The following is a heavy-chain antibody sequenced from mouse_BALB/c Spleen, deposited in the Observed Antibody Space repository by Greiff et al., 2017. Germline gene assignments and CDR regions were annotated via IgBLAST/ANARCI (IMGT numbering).Heavy chain of an antibody. D-gene: IGHD2-1*01. Sequence: VQLQESGAELVRPGVSVKISCKGSGYTFTDYAMHWVKQSHAKSLEWIGVISTYYGDASYNQKFKGKATMTVDKSSSTAYMELARLTSEDSAIYYCARTDYGNYPWFAYWGQGTLVTVSA. V-gene: IGHV1S137*01. J-gene: IGHJ3*01. CDR3: ARTDYGNYPWFAY. CDR1: GYTFTDYA. CDR2: ISTYYGDA.